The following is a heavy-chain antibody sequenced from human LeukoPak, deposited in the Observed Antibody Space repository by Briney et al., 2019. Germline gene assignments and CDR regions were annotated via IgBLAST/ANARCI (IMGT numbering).Heavy chain of an antibody. CDR1: GGSISSYY. V-gene: IGHV4-59*01. CDR3: ARGQRRLQDY. J-gene: IGHJ4*02. CDR2: IYYSGSS. Sequence: PSETLSLTCTVSGGSISSYYWSWIRQPPGKGLEWIGYIYYSGSSNYNPSLKSRVTISVDTSKNQFSLKLSSVTAADTAVYYCARGQRRLQDYWGQGTLVTVSS.